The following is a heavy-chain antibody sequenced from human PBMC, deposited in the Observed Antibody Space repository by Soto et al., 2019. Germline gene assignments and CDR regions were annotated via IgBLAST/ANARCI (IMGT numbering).Heavy chain of an antibody. CDR2: VHISGQS. Sequence: QVHLQESGPGLVAPSGTLSLTCTLSGGSVRAPDWWTWVRQSPDKGLEWIAEVHISGQSNYNPSLRSRVSVSIDSSKNQFYLNLNSVTAADTAIYYCARLRQGCSANNCYFDPWGQGTQVTISS. CDR1: GGSVRAPDW. CDR3: ARLRQGCSANNCYFDP. V-gene: IGHV4-4*02. D-gene: IGHD1-1*01. J-gene: IGHJ5*01.